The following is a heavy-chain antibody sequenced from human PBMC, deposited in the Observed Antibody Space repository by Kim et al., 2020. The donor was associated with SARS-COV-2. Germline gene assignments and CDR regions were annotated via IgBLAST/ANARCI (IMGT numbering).Heavy chain of an antibody. V-gene: IGHV1-69*13. CDR1: GGTFSSDA. Sequence: SVKVSCKASGGTFSSDAISWVRQAPGQGLEWMGGIIPIFGTANYAQKFQGRVTITADESTSTAYMELSSLRSEDTAVYYCARGGSYDYYYYGMDVWGQGTTVTVSS. D-gene: IGHD2-15*01. J-gene: IGHJ6*02. CDR3: ARGGSYDYYYYGMDV. CDR2: IIPIFGTA.